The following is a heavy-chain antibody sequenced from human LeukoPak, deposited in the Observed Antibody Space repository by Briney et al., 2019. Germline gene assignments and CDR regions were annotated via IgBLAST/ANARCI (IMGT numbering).Heavy chain of an antibody. V-gene: IGHV3-11*01. J-gene: IGHJ2*01. CDR2: ISSGGDTI. CDR1: GFTFKDYY. CDR3: SREKGGYYGSGSRFDL. Sequence: GGSLRLSCEASGFTFKDYYMSWIRQAPGQGLEWVSYISSGGDTIKYADSVKGRFIISRDNAKNSLYLEMNSLRADDTAVYYFSREKGGYYGSGSRFDLWGRGALGTVSS. D-gene: IGHD3-10*01.